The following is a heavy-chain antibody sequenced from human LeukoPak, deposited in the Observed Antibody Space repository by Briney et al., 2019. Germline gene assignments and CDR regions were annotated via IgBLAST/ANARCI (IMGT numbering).Heavy chain of an antibody. CDR3: ARDWGATEAFDI. CDR1: GGSISSGDYY. J-gene: IGHJ3*02. D-gene: IGHD1-26*01. Sequence: SETLSLTCTVSGGSISSGDYYWSCIRQPPGKGLEWIGYIYYSGSTYYNPSLKSRVTISVDTSKHQFSLKLSSVTAADTAVYYCARDWGATEAFDIWGQGTMVTVSS. CDR2: IYYSGST. V-gene: IGHV4-30-4*08.